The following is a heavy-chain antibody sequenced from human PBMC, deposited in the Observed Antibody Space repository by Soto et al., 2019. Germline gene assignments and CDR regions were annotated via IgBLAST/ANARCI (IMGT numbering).Heavy chain of an antibody. CDR3: ARLRASSWYMGGYLDY. CDR1: GFTFSDYY. Sequence: QVQLVESGGGLVKPGGSLRLSCAASGFTFSDYYMTWIRQAPGKGLEWVSYIVSSSAYTKYADSVRGRFTISRDNAKNSLYLEINSRRAEDTAVYYCARLRASSWYMGGYLDYWGQGTLVTVSS. V-gene: IGHV3-11*06. J-gene: IGHJ4*02. CDR2: IVSSSAYT. D-gene: IGHD6-13*01.